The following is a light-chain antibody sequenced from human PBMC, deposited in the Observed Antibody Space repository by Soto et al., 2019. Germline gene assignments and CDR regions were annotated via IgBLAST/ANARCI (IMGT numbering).Light chain of an antibody. Sequence: EIVLTQSPGTLSLTPGERATLSCRASQSVSSTSLAWYQQRPGQPPKVLIYGASTRATGIPDRFSGSGSGTDFTLTISRLEPEDFAMYYCQQYESSRTFGQGTKVEMK. CDR3: QQYESSRT. CDR2: GAS. V-gene: IGKV3-20*01. J-gene: IGKJ1*01. CDR1: QSVSSTS.